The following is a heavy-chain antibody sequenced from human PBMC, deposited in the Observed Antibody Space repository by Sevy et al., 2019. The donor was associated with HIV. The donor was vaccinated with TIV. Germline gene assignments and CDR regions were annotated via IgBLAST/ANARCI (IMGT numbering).Heavy chain of an antibody. J-gene: IGHJ4*02. Sequence: GGSLRLSCAASGFSFSTHAMHWVRQAPGKGLEWVALITYDGSSKYYADSVKGRLTISRDNSKNTLYLQMSSLRPDDTAVYYCTRDAGYSTGWYPSDYWGQGTLVTVSS. CDR2: ITYDGSSK. D-gene: IGHD6-19*01. CDR1: GFSFSTHA. V-gene: IGHV3-30-3*01. CDR3: TRDAGYSTGWYPSDY.